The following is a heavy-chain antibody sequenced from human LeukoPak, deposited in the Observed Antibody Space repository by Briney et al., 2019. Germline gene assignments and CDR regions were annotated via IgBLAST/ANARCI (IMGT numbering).Heavy chain of an antibody. D-gene: IGHD2-8*01. CDR2: IFAGGSA. Sequence: GGSLRLSCAASGFTVSSSYMSWVRQAPGKWLEWVSVIFAGGSAYYADTVKGRFTISRDNSKNTLYLQMNSLRAEETAMYYCEYGAYYFDYWGQGTLVTVSS. CDR1: GFTVSSSY. V-gene: IGHV3-66*02. CDR3: EYGAYYFDY. J-gene: IGHJ4*02.